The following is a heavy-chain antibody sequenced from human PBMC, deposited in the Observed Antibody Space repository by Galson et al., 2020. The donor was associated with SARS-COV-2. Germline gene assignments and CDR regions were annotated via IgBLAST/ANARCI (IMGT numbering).Heavy chain of an antibody. CDR2: ISYDGSNK. V-gene: IGHV3-30-3*01. J-gene: IGHJ5*02. CDR1: GFTFSSYA. Sequence: TGGSLRFSCAASGFTFSSYAMHWVRQAPGKGLEWVAVISYDGSNKYYADSVKGRFTISRDNSKNTLYLQMNSLRAEDTAVYYCARDGGGWFDPWGQGTLVTVSS. CDR3: ARDGGGWFDP. D-gene: IGHD3-16*01.